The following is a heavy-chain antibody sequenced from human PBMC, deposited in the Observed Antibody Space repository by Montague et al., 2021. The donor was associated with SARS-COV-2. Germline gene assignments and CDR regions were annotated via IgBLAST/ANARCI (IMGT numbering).Heavy chain of an antibody. D-gene: IGHD2-21*01. CDR2: ISRNSSNI. CDR1: GFIFSSYD. Sequence: SLRLSCAASGFIFSSYDMNWVRQAPGKGLEWVSYISRNSSNIYYADSVKGRFTISRDNAKNSLYLQMNSLRAEDTAFYYCVKDTRDYYHDFWGQGILVTVSS. V-gene: IGHV3-48*03. CDR3: VKDTRDYYHDF. J-gene: IGHJ4*02.